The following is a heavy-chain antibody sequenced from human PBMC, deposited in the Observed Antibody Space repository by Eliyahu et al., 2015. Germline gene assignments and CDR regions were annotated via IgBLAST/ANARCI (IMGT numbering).Heavy chain of an antibody. Sequence: QVELVESGGGVVQPGGSLRLSCAASGFXFNIYGMHWVRQAPGKGLEWVAVKSYDSSSENYADSVKGRFTISRDNSKNTVYLQMNSLRAEDTAIYFCARDEGYDTSADIFRQHASKLWGQGTMVTVSS. D-gene: IGHD2-2*01. CDR3: ARDEGYDTSADIFRQHASKL. CDR2: KSYDSSSE. CDR1: GFXFNIYG. J-gene: IGHJ3*01. V-gene: IGHV3-30*03.